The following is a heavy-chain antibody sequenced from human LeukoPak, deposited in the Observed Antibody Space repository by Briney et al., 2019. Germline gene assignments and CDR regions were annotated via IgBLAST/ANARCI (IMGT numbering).Heavy chain of an antibody. J-gene: IGHJ4*02. CDR3: VRELADSSVRLFDS. CDR2: IYSGGST. V-gene: IGHV3-66*01. CDR1: GFTVSSYY. Sequence: PGGSLRLSCAASGFTVSSYYMTWVRQAPGKGLEWVSVIYSGGSTYYADSVKARFTISRDNSKNTLYLQMNSLGAEDTAVYYCVRELADSSVRLFDSWGQGTLVSVSS. D-gene: IGHD3-22*01.